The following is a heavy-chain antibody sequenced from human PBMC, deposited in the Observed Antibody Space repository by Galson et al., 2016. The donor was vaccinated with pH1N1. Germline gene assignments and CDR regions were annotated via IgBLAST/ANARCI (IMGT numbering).Heavy chain of an antibody. D-gene: IGHD6-19*01. Sequence: ETLSLTCTVSGGSVSSGTYSWSWIRQSPGKGLEWIGNIYNSGSTKYNPSLKSRVTISVDTSKNQFSLKLSSVTAADTAVYHCAAEDGIAVHYFDYWGQGTLVTVSS. CDR1: GGSVSSGTYS. J-gene: IGHJ4*02. CDR2: IYNSGST. V-gene: IGHV4-61*01. CDR3: AAEDGIAVHYFDY.